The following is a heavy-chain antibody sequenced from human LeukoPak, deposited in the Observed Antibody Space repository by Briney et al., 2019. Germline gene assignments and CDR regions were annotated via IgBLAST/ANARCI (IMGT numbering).Heavy chain of an antibody. V-gene: IGHV4-59*04. CDR1: GGSISSYY. J-gene: IGHJ4*02. D-gene: IGHD2-15*01. CDR2: SYYSGST. CDR3: ARHLVGYCSGGNCYYFDF. Sequence: PSETLSLTCTVSGGSISSYYWSWIRQPPGKGLEWIGSSYYSGSTYYNPSLKSRVTISVDTSKNQFSLTLSSVTAADTAVYYCARHLVGYCSGGNCYYFDFSGQGTLVTASS.